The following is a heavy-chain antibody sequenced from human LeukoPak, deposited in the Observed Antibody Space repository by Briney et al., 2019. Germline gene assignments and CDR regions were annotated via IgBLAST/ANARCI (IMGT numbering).Heavy chain of an antibody. CDR2: ISSSTTI. J-gene: IGHJ6*03. Sequence: GGSLRLSCAASGFIFSSYSMNWVRQAPGKGLEWLSYISSSTTIYYADSVKGRFTISRDNAKNSLYLQMNSLKAEDTAAYYCARNRFPITGTTNNYYYMDVWGKGTTVTVSS. CDR1: GFIFSSYS. D-gene: IGHD1-7*01. CDR3: ARNRFPITGTTNNYYYMDV. V-gene: IGHV3-48*04.